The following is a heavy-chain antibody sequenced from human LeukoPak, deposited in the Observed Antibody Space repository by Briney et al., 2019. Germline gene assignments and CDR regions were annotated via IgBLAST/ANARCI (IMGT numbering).Heavy chain of an antibody. CDR2: INSSSGYI. J-gene: IGHJ4*02. V-gene: IGHV3-21*01. CDR1: GFTFSSYS. Sequence: GGSLRLSCAASGFTFSSYSMNWVRQAPGKGLEWVSSINSSSGYIYYADSVKGRFTISRDNAKNSLYLQMNSLRAEDTAVYYCARERTTIVSGTTIGAYWGPGTLVTVSS. CDR3: ARERTTIVSGTTIGAY. D-gene: IGHD2/OR15-2a*01.